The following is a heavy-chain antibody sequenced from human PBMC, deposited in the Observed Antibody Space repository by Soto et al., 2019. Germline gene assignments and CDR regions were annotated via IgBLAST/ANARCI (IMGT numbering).Heavy chain of an antibody. CDR2: IGTGGDP. D-gene: IGHD3-3*01. V-gene: IGHV3-13*05. CDR1: GFTFSSYD. CDR3: ARGHDSWSGSYGMDV. Sequence: PGGSLRLSCAASGFTFSSYDMHWVRQATGKGLEWVSAIGTGGDPYHPGSVKGRFSISRETAKNSLYLQRDSLRAGDTAVYYCARGHDSWSGSYGMDVWGQGTTVTVSS. J-gene: IGHJ6*02.